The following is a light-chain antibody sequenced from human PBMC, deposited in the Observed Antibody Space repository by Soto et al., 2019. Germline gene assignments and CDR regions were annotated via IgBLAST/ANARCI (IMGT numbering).Light chain of an antibody. J-gene: IGKJ3*01. V-gene: IGKV3-20*01. CDR3: QQYEGAPLT. Sequence: EIVLTQSPDTLSLSPGERATLFCRASQTLSINSLAWYQQKPGQAPRLLIYAASTRDTGIPDRFNGSGSGTDLALTINRLEPEDFVVYYCQQYEGAPLTFGPGTKVDVK. CDR2: AAS. CDR1: QTLSINS.